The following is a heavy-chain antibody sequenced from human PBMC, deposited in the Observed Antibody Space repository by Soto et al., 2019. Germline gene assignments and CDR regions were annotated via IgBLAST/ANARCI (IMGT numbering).Heavy chain of an antibody. D-gene: IGHD5-18*01. V-gene: IGHV1-18*01. Sequence: ASVKVSCKASGYTFTSYAISWVRQAPGQGLEWMGWISAYNGNTNYAQKLQGRVTMTTDTSTSTAYMELRSLRSDDTAVYYCARDHRRYSYAQADDAFDIWGQGTMVTVSS. CDR1: GYTFTSYA. CDR2: ISAYNGNT. J-gene: IGHJ3*02. CDR3: ARDHRRYSYAQADDAFDI.